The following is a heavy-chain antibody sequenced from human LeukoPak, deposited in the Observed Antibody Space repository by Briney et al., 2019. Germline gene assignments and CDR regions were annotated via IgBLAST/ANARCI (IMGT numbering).Heavy chain of an antibody. D-gene: IGHD3-10*01. V-gene: IGHV4-39*07. J-gene: IGHJ6*03. CDR1: GGSISSSSYY. Sequence: SETLSLTCTVSGGSISSSSYYWGWIRQPPGKGLEWIGSIYYSGSTYYNPSLKSRVTISVDTSKNQFSLQLNSVTPEDTAVYYCAGSTITMVRGYHMDVWGKGTTVTISS. CDR3: AGSTITMVRGYHMDV. CDR2: IYYSGST.